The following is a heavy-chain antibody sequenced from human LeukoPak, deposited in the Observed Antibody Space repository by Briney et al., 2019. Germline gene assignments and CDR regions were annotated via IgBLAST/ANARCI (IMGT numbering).Heavy chain of an antibody. CDR1: GYTFTDYD. V-gene: IGHV1-46*01. D-gene: IGHD2-15*01. J-gene: IGHJ4*02. CDR2: INSNGGST. Sequence: ASVKVPCKGSGYTFTDYDMHWVRQAPGQGLEWMGIINSNGGSTSYAQKFQGRVTMTRDTSTSTVYMELSSLTSEDTAVYYCARVPRFCSGGRCYITSGFDYWGQGTLVTVSS. CDR3: ARVPRFCSGGRCYITSGFDY.